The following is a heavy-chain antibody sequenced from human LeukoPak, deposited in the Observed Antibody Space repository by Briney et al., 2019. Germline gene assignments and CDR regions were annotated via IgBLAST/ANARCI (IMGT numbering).Heavy chain of an antibody. V-gene: IGHV4-34*01. Sequence: SETLSLTCAVYGGSLSSYYWSWIRQSPGKGLEWIGEIDEFGRTKYNPSVKSRVAISVDTSKTQFYLRLSSVTAADSATYYCARPGYCSSTICSGFMHVRGKGTTVTVSS. J-gene: IGHJ6*04. D-gene: IGHD2-2*01. CDR3: ARPGYCSSTICSGFMHV. CDR1: GGSLSSYY. CDR2: IDEFGRT.